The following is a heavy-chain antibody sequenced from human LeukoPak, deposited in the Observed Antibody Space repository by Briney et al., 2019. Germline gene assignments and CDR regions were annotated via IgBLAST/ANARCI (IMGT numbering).Heavy chain of an antibody. CDR2: ISSSGSTI. Sequence: GGSLRLSCAASGFTFSSYEMNWGRQAPGKGLEWVSYISSSGSTIYYVDSVKCRFTISRDNAKNSPYLQMNSLRAEDTAVYYCARDNYDSSGYYFDWGHGNLGSVSS. J-gene: IGHJ4*03. CDR3: ARDNYDSSGYYFD. V-gene: IGHV3-48*03. CDR1: GFTFSSYE. D-gene: IGHD3-22*01.